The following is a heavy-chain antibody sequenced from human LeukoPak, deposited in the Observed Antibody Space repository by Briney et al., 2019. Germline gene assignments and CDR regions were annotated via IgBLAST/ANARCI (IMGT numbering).Heavy chain of an antibody. CDR2: IQQDESEK. Sequence: GGSLRLSCAASGFTFSGYWMSWVRQAPGKGLEWVANIQQDESEKYYVDSVKGRVTISRDNAKNSLYLQMNSLRAEDTAVYYCARDQYYYDRGALDIWGQGTMVTVSS. D-gene: IGHD3-22*01. V-gene: IGHV3-7*01. J-gene: IGHJ3*02. CDR3: ARDQYYYDRGALDI. CDR1: GFTFSGYW.